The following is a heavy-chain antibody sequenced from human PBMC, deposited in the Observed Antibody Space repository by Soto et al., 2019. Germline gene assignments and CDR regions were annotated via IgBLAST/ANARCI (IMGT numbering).Heavy chain of an antibody. J-gene: IGHJ4*02. CDR3: ARVPRYFDWFYYFDY. V-gene: IGHV4-61*01. D-gene: IGHD3-9*01. CDR2: ISYSGST. CDR1: GGSVSSGSYY. Sequence: QVQLQESGPGLVKPSETLFLTCTVSGGSVSSGSYYWSWIRQPPGKGLEWIGYISYSGSTNYNPCLNSRVNISVDTSKNQFSLKLSSVTAADTAVYYCARVPRYFDWFYYFDYWGQGTLVTVSS.